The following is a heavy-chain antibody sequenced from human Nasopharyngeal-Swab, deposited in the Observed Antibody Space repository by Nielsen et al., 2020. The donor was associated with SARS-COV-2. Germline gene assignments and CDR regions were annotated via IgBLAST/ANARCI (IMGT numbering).Heavy chain of an antibody. CDR3: ARDYYDNYDSDF. D-gene: IGHD3-22*01. Sequence: ASVKVSCKASGYTFTSYYIHWVRQVPGQGLEWVGCINPYNGDTFYAQNFQGRVTVTRDTSRSTAYIDLSRLRSDDTAVYYCARDYYDNYDSDFWGQGTLVTVSS. V-gene: IGHV1-2*02. J-gene: IGHJ4*02. CDR2: INPYNGDT. CDR1: GYTFTSYY.